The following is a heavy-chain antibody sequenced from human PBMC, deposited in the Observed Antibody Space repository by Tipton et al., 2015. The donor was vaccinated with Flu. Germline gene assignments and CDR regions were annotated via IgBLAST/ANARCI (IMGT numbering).Heavy chain of an antibody. D-gene: IGHD5-24*01. Sequence: GSLRLSCAASGFTFSSYSINWVRQAPGKGLEWVSSISSSSSYIYYADSVKGRFTISRDNAKNSLYLQMNSLRAEDTAVYYCARARRDGYNLFAFDIWGQGTMVTVSS. J-gene: IGHJ3*02. CDR2: ISSSSSYI. CDR3: ARARRDGYNLFAFDI. V-gene: IGHV3-21*01. CDR1: GFTFSSYS.